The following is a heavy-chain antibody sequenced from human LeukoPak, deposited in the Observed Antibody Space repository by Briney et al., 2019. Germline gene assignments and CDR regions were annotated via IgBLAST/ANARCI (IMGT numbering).Heavy chain of an antibody. Sequence: SETLSLTCAVYGGSFSGYYWSWIRQPPGKWLEWIGEINHSGSTNYNPSLKSRVTISVDTSKNQFSLKLSSVTAADTAVYYCARGGGSGWYHYYYGMDVWGKGTTVTVSS. J-gene: IGHJ6*04. CDR3: ARGGGSGWYHYYYGMDV. D-gene: IGHD6-19*01. V-gene: IGHV4-34*01. CDR1: GGSFSGYY. CDR2: INHSGST.